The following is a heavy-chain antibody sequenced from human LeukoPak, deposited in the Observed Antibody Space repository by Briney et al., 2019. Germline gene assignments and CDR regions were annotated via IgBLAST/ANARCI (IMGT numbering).Heavy chain of an antibody. CDR2: IYTSGST. CDR1: GGSISSYY. J-gene: IGHJ5*02. V-gene: IGHV4-4*07. CDR3: ARDLGGTVTNNWFDP. D-gene: IGHD4-17*01. Sequence: SETLSLTCIVSGGSISSYYWSWIRQPAGKGLEWIGRIYTSGSTNYNPSLKSRVTMSVDTSKNQFSLKLSSVTAADTAVYYCARDLGGTVTNNWFDPWGQGTLVTVSS.